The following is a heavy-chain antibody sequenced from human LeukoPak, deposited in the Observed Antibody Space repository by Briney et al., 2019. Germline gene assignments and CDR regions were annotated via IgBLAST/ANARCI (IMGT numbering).Heavy chain of an antibody. V-gene: IGHV3-23*01. CDR1: RFTFSSYA. CDR3: AKAIAAPVWYFDL. J-gene: IGHJ2*01. Sequence: GGSLRLSCAASRFTFSSYAMSWVRRAPGKGLEWVSTISGRGDSTYYADSVKGRFTISRDNSRNTLYLQMNTLRAGDTAVYYCAKAIAAPVWYFDLWGRGTLVTVSS. D-gene: IGHD6-13*01. CDR2: ISGRGDST.